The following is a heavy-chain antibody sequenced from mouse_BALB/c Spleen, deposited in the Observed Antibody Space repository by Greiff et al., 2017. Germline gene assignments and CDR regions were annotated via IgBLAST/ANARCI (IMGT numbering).Heavy chain of an antibody. Sequence: VQLQQSGAELVKPGASVKLSCTASGFNITDNYMHWVKQRPEQGLEWIGRIDPANGNTKYDPKFQGKATITAATSSNTAYLQLSSLTSDDTAVYYCARNADYAMDYWGQGTSVTVSS. CDR2: IDPANGNT. J-gene: IGHJ4*01. CDR1: GFNITDNY. CDR3: ARNADYAMDY. V-gene: IGHV14-3*02.